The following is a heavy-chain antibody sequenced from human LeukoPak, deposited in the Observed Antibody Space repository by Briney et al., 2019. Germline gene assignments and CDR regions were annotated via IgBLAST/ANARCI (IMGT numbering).Heavy chain of an antibody. J-gene: IGHJ4*02. CDR3: AKDLVRGYSGYTSFDY. Sequence: GGSLRLSCAASGFTFSSYAMSWVRQAPGKGLEWVSAISGSGGSTYYADSVKGRFTIFRDNSKNTLYLQMNSLRAEDTAVYYCAKDLVRGYSGYTSFDYWGQGTLVTVSS. CDR2: ISGSGGST. D-gene: IGHD5-12*01. CDR1: GFTFSSYA. V-gene: IGHV3-23*01.